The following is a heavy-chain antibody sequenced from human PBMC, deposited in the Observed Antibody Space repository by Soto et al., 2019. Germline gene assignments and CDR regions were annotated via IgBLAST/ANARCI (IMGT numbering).Heavy chain of an antibody. CDR1: GGSFSGYY. V-gene: IGHV4-34*01. Sequence: QVQLQQWGAGLLKPSETLSLTCAVYGGSFSGYYWSWIRQPPGKGLEWIGEINHSGSTNYNPSLKSRVTISVDTSKNQFSLKLSSVTAADTAVYYCARADDYIWGSYRQKFDYWGQGTLVTVSS. D-gene: IGHD3-16*02. CDR3: ARADDYIWGSYRQKFDY. J-gene: IGHJ4*02. CDR2: INHSGST.